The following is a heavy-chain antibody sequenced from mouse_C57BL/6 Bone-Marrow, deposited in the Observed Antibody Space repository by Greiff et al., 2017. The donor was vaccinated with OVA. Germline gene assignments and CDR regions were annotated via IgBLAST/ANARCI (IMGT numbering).Heavy chain of an antibody. Sequence: QVQLQQPGAELVRPGTSVKLSCKASGYTFTSYWMHWVKQRPGQGLEWIGVIDPSDSYTNYNQKFKGKATLTVDTSSSTAYMQLSSLTSEDSAVYYCARSNWDYYGSSYGFDYWGQGTTLTVSS. D-gene: IGHD1-1*01. CDR2: IDPSDSYT. V-gene: IGHV1-59*01. CDR3: ARSNWDYYGSSYGFDY. J-gene: IGHJ2*01. CDR1: GYTFTSYW.